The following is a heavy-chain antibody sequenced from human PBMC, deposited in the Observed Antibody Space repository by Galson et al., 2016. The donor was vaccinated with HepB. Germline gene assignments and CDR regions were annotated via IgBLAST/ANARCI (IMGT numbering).Heavy chain of an antibody. CDR2: TYYRSKWYS. CDR1: GDSVSSNIAA. V-gene: IGHV6-1*01. J-gene: IGHJ6*02. D-gene: IGHD3-22*01. CDR3: TRVCYDSTGYDQNTYFYCGMDV. Sequence: CAISGDSVSSNIAAWNWIRQSPSRGLEWLGRTYYRSKWYSDYAVSVKSRITINPDTSKNQFSLRLNSVTPEDTAVYYCTRVCYDSTGYDQNTYFYCGMDVWDPGTTVTVSS.